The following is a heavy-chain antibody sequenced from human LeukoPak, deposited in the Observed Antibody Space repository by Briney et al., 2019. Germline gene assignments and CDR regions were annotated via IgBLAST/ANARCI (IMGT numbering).Heavy chain of an antibody. CDR1: GFTFSSYS. Sequence: GGSLRLSCAASGFTFSSYSMNWVRQAPGKGLEWVSSISSSSSYIYYADSVKGRFTISRDNSKNTLYLQMNSLRAEDTAVYYCAKATNGGYWYFDLWGRGTLVTVSS. CDR2: ISSSSSYI. CDR3: AKATNGGYWYFDL. V-gene: IGHV3-21*01. D-gene: IGHD2-8*01. J-gene: IGHJ2*01.